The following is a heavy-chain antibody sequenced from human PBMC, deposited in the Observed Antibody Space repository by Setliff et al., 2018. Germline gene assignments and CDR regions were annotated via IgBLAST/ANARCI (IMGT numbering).Heavy chain of an antibody. J-gene: IGHJ6*02. CDR1: GFTFGHYN. Sequence: LRLSCTASGFTFGHYNMNWVRQAPGKGLEWVSSISDTTNFIYYADSVRGRFTISRDNAKNSLYLQMNSLRAEDSAVYYCARDGVFYAMDFWGQGTTVTVSS. CDR3: ARDGVFYAMDF. D-gene: IGHD3-10*01. CDR2: ISDTTNFI. V-gene: IGHV3-21*06.